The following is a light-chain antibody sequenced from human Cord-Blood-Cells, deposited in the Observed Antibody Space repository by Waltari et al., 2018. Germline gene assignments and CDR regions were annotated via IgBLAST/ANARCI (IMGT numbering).Light chain of an antibody. CDR2: GKN. V-gene: IGLV3-19*01. CDR1: SLRSYY. J-gene: IGLJ3*02. Sequence: SEAVSLGQTVRITCQGDSLRSYYASWYQQKPGQAPVLVIYGKNNRPSGIPDRFSGSSSGNTASLTITGAQAEDEADYYCNSRDSSGNHWVFGGGTKLTVL. CDR3: NSRDSSGNHWV.